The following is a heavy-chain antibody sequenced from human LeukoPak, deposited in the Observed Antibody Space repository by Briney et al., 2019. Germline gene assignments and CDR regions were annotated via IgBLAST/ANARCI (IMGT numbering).Heavy chain of an antibody. CDR2: TSYNGNT. CDR1: GYTFSNYG. J-gene: IGHJ4*02. D-gene: IGHD6-19*01. V-gene: IGHV1-18*04. Sequence: ASVKVSCKASGYTFSNYGISWVRQAPGLGLEWMGWTSYNGNTNYTQKFQDRVTMTTDTSTTTAYMELRSLESDDTAVYYCARHSGSGWQALGYWGQGTLVTVSS. CDR3: ARHSGSGWQALGY.